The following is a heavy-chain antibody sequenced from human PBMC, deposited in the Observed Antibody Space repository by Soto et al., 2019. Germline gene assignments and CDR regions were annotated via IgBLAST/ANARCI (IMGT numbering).Heavy chain of an antibody. CDR1: GGSISNFY. Sequence: SETLSLTCTVSGGSISNFYWIWIRQPPGKGLEWIGYVYYTGSTSYNPSLKRRVTISVDTSKNQFSLKLSSVTAADTAVYYCAGSYGSGSYSDYWGQGTLVTVSS. V-gene: IGHV4-59*08. CDR2: VYYTGST. J-gene: IGHJ4*02. D-gene: IGHD3-10*01. CDR3: AGSYGSGSYSDY.